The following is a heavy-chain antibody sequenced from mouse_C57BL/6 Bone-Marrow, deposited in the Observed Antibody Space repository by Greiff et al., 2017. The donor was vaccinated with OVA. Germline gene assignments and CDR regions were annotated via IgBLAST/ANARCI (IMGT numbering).Heavy chain of an antibody. D-gene: IGHD2-12*01. CDR2: INPYNGDT. CDR1: GYSFTGYF. Sequence: EVKVVESGPELVKPGDSVKISCKASGYSFTGYFMNWVMQSHGKSLEWIGRINPYNGDTFYNQKFKGKATLTVDKSSSTAHMELRSLTSEDSAVYYCARLRRRLHYYAMDYWGQGTSVTVSS. J-gene: IGHJ4*01. CDR3: ARLRRRLHYYAMDY. V-gene: IGHV1-20*01.